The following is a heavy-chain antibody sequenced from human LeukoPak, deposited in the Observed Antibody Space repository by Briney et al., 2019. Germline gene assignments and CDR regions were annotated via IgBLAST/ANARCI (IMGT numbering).Heavy chain of an antibody. CDR3: ARWAADSEPAY. J-gene: IGHJ4*02. D-gene: IGHD6-13*01. V-gene: IGHV1-18*01. CDR1: GYTFSSYG. Sequence: GASVKVSCKASGYTFSSYGIAWVRRAPGQGLEWMGWISAYNGNTNYAQKLQGRVTMTTDTSTSTAYMELRSLRSDDTAVYYCARWAADSEPAYWGQGTLVTVSS. CDR2: ISAYNGNT.